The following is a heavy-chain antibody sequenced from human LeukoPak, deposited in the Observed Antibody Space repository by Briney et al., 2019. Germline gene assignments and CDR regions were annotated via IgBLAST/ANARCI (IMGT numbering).Heavy chain of an antibody. J-gene: IGHJ4*02. CDR3: ATIHTSVSSWYVRWLDY. V-gene: IGHV3-30*14. CDR2: ISYDGSNK. Sequence: GGSLRLSCAASGFTFSSYAMHWVRQAPGKGLEWVAVISYDGSNKYYADSVKGRFTISRDNPKNTLYLQMNSLRAEDTAVYYCATIHTSVSSWYVRWLDYWGQGTLVTVSS. D-gene: IGHD6-13*01. CDR1: GFTFSSYA.